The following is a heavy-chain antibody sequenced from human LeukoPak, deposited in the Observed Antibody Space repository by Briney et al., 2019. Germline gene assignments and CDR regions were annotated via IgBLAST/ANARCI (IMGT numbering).Heavy chain of an antibody. CDR1: GYTFTSYD. CDR3: ARRLAAAGYLPDY. J-gene: IGHJ4*02. CDR2: MNPNSGNT. D-gene: IGHD6-13*01. V-gene: IGHV1-8*01. Sequence: ASVKVSCKASGYTFTSYDINWVRQAAGQGLEWMGWMNPNSGNTGYAQNFQGRVTMTRNTSISTAYMELNSLKSEDTAVYYCARRLAAAGYLPDYWGPGTLVTVSS.